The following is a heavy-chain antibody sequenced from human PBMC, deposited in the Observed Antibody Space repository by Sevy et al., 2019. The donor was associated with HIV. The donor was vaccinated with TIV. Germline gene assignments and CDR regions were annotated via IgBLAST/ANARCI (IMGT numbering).Heavy chain of an antibody. Sequence: SETLSLTCTVSGGSISSSSYYWGWIRQPPGKGLEWIGSIYYSGSTYYNPSLKSRVTISVDTSKNQFSLKLSSVTAADTAVYYCARRANSGTFGYWGQGTLVTVSS. D-gene: IGHD7-27*01. CDR1: GGSISSSSYY. CDR3: ARRANSGTFGY. V-gene: IGHV4-39*01. CDR2: IYYSGST. J-gene: IGHJ4*02.